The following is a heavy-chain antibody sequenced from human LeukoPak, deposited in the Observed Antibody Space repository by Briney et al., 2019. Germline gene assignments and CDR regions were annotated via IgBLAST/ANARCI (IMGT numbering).Heavy chain of an antibody. CDR3: ARGSGHYYYYFDY. D-gene: IGHD3-22*01. Sequence: GGSLRLSCAASGLTFSTYGMHWVRQAQGKGLEWVALMWYDGGTKYYADSVKGRFTISRDNSKNTLYLQMNSLRAEDTAVYYCARGSGHYYYYFDYWGQGTLVTVSS. CDR1: GLTFSTYG. J-gene: IGHJ4*02. CDR2: MWYDGGTK. V-gene: IGHV3-33*01.